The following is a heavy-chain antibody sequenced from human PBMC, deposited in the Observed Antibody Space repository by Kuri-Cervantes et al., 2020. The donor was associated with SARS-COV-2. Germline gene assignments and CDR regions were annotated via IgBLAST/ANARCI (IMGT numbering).Heavy chain of an antibody. V-gene: IGHV1-69*01. CDR2: IIPNFGTA. D-gene: IGHD5-18*01. J-gene: IGHJ6*02. Sequence: SVMIFCNASAGTFSSYAISWVRRPPGQGLEGMVGIIPNFGTANYAQKFQGRVTITADESRSKAYMELSSPRSEDTAVYYCAGDVGFGYSYGHSYGMDVWGQGTTVTVSS. CDR1: AGTFSSYA. CDR3: AGDVGFGYSYGHSYGMDV.